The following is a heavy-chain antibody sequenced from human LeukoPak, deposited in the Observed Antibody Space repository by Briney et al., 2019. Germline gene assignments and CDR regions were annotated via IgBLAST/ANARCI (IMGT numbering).Heavy chain of an antibody. V-gene: IGHV1-2*02. CDR1: GGTFSSYA. CDR3: AREAEFDC. CDR2: INPNSGGT. Sequence: ASVKVSCKASGGTFSSYAISWVRQAPGQGLEWMGWINPNSGGTKYAQKFQGRVTMTRDTSITTAYMELSRLTSDDTAVYYCAREAEFDCWGQGTLVTVSS. D-gene: IGHD2-15*01. J-gene: IGHJ4*02.